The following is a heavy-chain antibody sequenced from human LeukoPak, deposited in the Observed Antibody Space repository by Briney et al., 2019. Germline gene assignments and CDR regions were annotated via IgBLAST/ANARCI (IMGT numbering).Heavy chain of an antibody. CDR3: ARGPYYYGSGRGKSWFDP. D-gene: IGHD3-10*01. V-gene: IGHV4-34*01. CDR2: INHSGST. J-gene: IGHJ5*02. Sequence: SGTLSLTCAVSGGSVSGYYWSWVRQPPGKGLEWIGEINHSGSTNYNPSIKSRFTISVDTSKNQFSLKLSSVSAADTAVYHGARGPYYYGSGRGKSWFDPWGQGTLVTVSS. CDR1: GGSVSGYY.